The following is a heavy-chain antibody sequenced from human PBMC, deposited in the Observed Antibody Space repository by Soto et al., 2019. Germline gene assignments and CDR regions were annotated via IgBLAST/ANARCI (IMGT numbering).Heavy chain of an antibody. D-gene: IGHD5-12*01. CDR1: GYIFTTYW. CDR3: ARQWNFDY. J-gene: IGHJ4*02. Sequence: GESLKISCKAFGYIFTTYWIAWVRQMPGQGLEWIGIINPIDSDTRYSPSFQGQVTISADKSISTTYLQWSSLKASDTAIYYCARQWNFDYWGQGTLVTVSS. V-gene: IGHV5-51*01. CDR2: INPIDSDT.